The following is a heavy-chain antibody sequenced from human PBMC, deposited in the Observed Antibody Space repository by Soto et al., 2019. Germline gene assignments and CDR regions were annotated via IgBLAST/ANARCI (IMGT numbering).Heavy chain of an antibody. CDR3: AGGGYGSGTTIGSGMDV. CDR2: IIPIFGTA. D-gene: IGHD3-10*01. J-gene: IGHJ6*02. CDR1: GGTFSSYA. Sequence: GASGKLSCKASGGTFSSYAISWVRQAPGQGLEWMGGIIPIFGTANYAQKFQGRVTITADESTSTAYMELSSLRSEDTAVYYCAGGGYGSGTTIGSGMDVWGQGTTVTVSS. V-gene: IGHV1-69*13.